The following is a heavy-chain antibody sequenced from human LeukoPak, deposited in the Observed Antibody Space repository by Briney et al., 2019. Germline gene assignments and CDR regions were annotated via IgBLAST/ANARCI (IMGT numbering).Heavy chain of an antibody. CDR2: IYTSGST. D-gene: IGHD3-10*01. CDR1: GGSISSYY. J-gene: IGHJ4*02. V-gene: IGHV4-4*07. CDR3: ARARYYYGSDIGYFDY. Sequence: KPSETLSLTCTVSGGSISSYYWCWIRQPAGKGLEWIGRIYTSGSTNYNASLKSRVTMSVDTSKNQFSLKLSSVTAADTAVYYCARARYYYGSDIGYFDYWGQGTLVTVSS.